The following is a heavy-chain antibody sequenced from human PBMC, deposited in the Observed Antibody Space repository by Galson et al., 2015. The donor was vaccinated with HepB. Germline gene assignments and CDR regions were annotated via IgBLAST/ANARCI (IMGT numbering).Heavy chain of an antibody. V-gene: IGHV1-69*13. D-gene: IGHD3-3*01. CDR3: ARDLRVEALVIYDFWTRDYYGMDV. CDR2: IIPIFGTA. Sequence: SVKVSCKASGGTFSSYAISWVRQAPGQGLEWMGGIIPIFGTANYAQKFQGRVTITADESTSTAYMELSSLRSEDTAVYYCARDLRVEALVIYDFWTRDYYGMDVWGQGTTVTVSS. J-gene: IGHJ6*02. CDR1: GGTFSSYA.